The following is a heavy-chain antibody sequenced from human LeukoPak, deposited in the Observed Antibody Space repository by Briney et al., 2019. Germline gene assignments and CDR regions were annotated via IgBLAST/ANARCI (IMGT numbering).Heavy chain of an antibody. Sequence: SETLSLTCAVYGGSFSGYYWSWIRQPPGKGLEWIGEINHSGSTNYNPSLKSRVTISVDTSKNQFSLKLSSVTAADTAVYYCARGVQGYCDSSGYYCDYWGQGTLVTVSS. V-gene: IGHV4-34*01. CDR3: ARGVQGYCDSSGYYCDY. CDR1: GGSFSGYY. D-gene: IGHD3-22*01. CDR2: INHSGST. J-gene: IGHJ4*02.